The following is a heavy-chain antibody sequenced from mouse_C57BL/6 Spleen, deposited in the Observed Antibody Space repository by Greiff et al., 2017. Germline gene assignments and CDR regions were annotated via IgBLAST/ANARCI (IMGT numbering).Heavy chain of an antibody. Sequence: QVQLQQPGAELVMPGASVKLSCKASGYTFTSYWMHWVKQRPGQGLEWIGEIDPSDSYTNYNQKFKGKSTLTVDKSSSTAYMQLSSLTSEDSAVXCCARGYRQRSPYYFDYWGQGTTLTVSS. J-gene: IGHJ2*01. CDR3: ARGYRQRSPYYFDY. CDR2: IDPSDSYT. CDR1: GYTFTSYW. D-gene: IGHD3-2*02. V-gene: IGHV1-69*01.